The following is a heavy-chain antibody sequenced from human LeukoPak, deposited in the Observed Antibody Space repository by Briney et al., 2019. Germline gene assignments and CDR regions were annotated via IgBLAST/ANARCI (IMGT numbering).Heavy chain of an antibody. Sequence: GGSLRLSCAASGFTFSSYAMSWVRQAPGKGLEWVSAISGSGGSTYYADSVKGRFTISRDNSKNTLYLQMNSLRAEDTAVYYCARELTYYYDSSGYYNPPYYYYGMDVWGQGTTVTVSS. CDR2: ISGSGGST. V-gene: IGHV3-23*01. CDR3: ARELTYYYDSSGYYNPPYYYYGMDV. CDR1: GFTFSSYA. D-gene: IGHD3-22*01. J-gene: IGHJ6*02.